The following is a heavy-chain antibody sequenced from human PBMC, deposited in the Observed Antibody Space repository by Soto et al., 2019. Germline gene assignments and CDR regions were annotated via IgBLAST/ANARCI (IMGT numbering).Heavy chain of an antibody. J-gene: IGHJ4*02. D-gene: IGHD6-19*01. V-gene: IGHV3-74*01. CDR2: SNNDGSTV. CDR3: ARSLKGSNGLYVDY. Sequence: EVQLVDSGGGLVQPGGSLRLSCAASGFTFRTYWMHWVRQDPGKGLVWVSRSNNDGSTVTYADSVRGRFTISRDNTKNTVYLEMKSLGVEDTALYYCARSLKGSNGLYVDYWGQGTLVTVSS. CDR1: GFTFRTYW.